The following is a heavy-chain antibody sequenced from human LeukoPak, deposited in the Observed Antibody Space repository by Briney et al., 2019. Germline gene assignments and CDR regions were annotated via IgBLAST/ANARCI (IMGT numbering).Heavy chain of an antibody. CDR3: ARHLLSGDFWGIDY. CDR2: ISSSGTYI. V-gene: IGHV3-21*01. CDR1: RFTFSSYS. Sequence: SGGSLRLSCAASRFTFSSYSMIWARQAPGKGLEWVSSISSSGTYIYYADSLKGRFTISRDNAANSLYLQMNSLRAEDTAVYYCARHLLSGDFWGIDYWGQGTLVTVSS. J-gene: IGHJ4*02. D-gene: IGHD3-16*01.